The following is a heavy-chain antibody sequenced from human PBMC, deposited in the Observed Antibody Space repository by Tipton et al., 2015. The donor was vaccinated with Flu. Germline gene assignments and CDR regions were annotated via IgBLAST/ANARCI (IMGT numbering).Heavy chain of an antibody. CDR3: ARGGWDSGGYCGFNYFDY. CDR2: VNPSGGTT. V-gene: IGHV1-46*01. Sequence: QLVQSGAEVKKPGASVKVSCEASGFTVSGYYMHWVRQAPGQGLEWMGKVNPSGGTTTYAQKFQGRVAMTSDTSTSTLYMELSSLRAEDTAVYYCARGGWDSGGYCGFNYFDYWGQGSPVTVSS. D-gene: IGHD1-26*01. J-gene: IGHJ4*02. CDR1: GFTVSGYY.